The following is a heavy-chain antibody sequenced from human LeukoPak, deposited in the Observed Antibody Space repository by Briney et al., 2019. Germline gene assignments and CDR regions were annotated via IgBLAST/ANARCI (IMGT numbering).Heavy chain of an antibody. CDR2: IKQDGSEK. CDR1: GFTFSSYW. J-gene: IGHJ6*03. D-gene: IGHD6-6*01. V-gene: IGHV3-7*01. Sequence: GGSLRLSCAASGFTFSSYWMSWVRQAPGKGLEWVANIKQDGSEKYYVDSVKGRFTISRDNAKNSLYLQMNSLRAEDTAVYYCARGSSSIAARRYYYYYYVDVWGKGTTVTVPS. CDR3: ARGSSSIAARRYYYYYYVDV.